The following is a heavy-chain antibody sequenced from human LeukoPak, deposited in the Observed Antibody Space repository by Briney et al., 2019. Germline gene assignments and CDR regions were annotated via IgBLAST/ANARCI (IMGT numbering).Heavy chain of an antibody. CDR3: ARGRVVVTRRGWFDP. V-gene: IGHV4-34*01. CDR1: GGSFSGYY. J-gene: IGHJ5*02. Sequence: SETLSLTCAVYGGSFSGYYWSWIRQPPGKGLEWIGEINHSGSTNYNPSLKSRVTISVDTSKNQFSLKLSSVTAADTAVYYCARGRVVVTRRGWFDPWGQGTLVTVSS. CDR2: INHSGST. D-gene: IGHD2-21*02.